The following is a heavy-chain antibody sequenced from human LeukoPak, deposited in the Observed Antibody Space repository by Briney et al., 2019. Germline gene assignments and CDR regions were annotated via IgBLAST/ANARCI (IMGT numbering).Heavy chain of an antibody. CDR2: ITQGGSTI. V-gene: IGHV3-48*03. CDR3: ARSRGKYFQR. CDR1: GFTFSSYD. D-gene: IGHD3-16*01. Sequence: GESLKISCEASGFTFSSYDMNWVRQAPGKGLQWISHITQGGSTIYYADSVKGRFTIFRDNAKSSLYLQMDSLRVEDTAIYYCARSRGKYFQRWGQGTLVTVSS. J-gene: IGHJ1*01.